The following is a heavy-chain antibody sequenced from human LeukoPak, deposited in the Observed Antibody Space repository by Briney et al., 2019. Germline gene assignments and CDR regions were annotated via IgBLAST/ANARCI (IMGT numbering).Heavy chain of an antibody. CDR2: ISSSSSYI. CDR1: GFTFRSYS. D-gene: IGHD3-22*01. CDR3: ARTTDYYDSPFDY. Sequence: GSLRLSCAASGFTFRSYSMNWVRQAPGKGLEWVSSISSSSSYIYYADSVKGRFTISRDNAKNSLYLQMNSLRAEDTAVYYCARTTDYYDSPFDYWGQGTLVTVSS. J-gene: IGHJ4*02. V-gene: IGHV3-21*01.